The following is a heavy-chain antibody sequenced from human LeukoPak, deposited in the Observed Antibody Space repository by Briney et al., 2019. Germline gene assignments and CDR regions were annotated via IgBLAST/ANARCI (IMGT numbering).Heavy chain of an antibody. J-gene: IGHJ4*02. V-gene: IGHV4-61*02. CDR3: AIIRYFDWLLADY. Sequence: SQTLSLPCTVSGGSISSGSYYWSWIRQPAGKGLEWIGRIYTSGSTNYNPSLKSRVTISVDTSKNQFSLKLSSVTAADTAVYYCAIIRYFDWLLADYWGQGTLVTVSS. CDR1: GGSISSGSYY. D-gene: IGHD3-9*01. CDR2: IYTSGST.